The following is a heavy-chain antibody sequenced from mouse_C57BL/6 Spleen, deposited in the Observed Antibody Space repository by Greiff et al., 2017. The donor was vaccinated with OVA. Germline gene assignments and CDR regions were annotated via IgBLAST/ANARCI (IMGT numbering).Heavy chain of an antibody. Sequence: VQLQQSGAELVRPGASVTLSCKASGYTFTDYEMHWVKQTPVHGLEWIGAIDPETGGTAYNQKFKGKAILTADKSSSTAYMELRSLTSEDSAVYYCTRKGLGSSYDWYFDVWGTGTTVTVSS. D-gene: IGHD1-1*01. CDR1: GYTFTDYE. CDR3: TRKGLGSSYDWYFDV. J-gene: IGHJ1*03. CDR2: IDPETGGT. V-gene: IGHV1-15*01.